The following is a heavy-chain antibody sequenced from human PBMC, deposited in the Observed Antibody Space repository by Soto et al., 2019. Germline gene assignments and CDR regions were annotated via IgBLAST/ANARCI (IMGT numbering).Heavy chain of an antibody. J-gene: IGHJ4*02. D-gene: IGHD3-10*01. CDR3: TRGPRPISTGTGAY. CDR2: IYNDGSYT. Sequence: GGSLRLSCAASGFIFKMYWMHWVRQTPGKGLVWISRIYNDGSYTDYADSVKGPLTISRDNVNDTLYLQMNNLRAEDSGLYYCTRGPRPISTGTGAYWGQGTQVTVSS. CDR1: GFIFKMYW. V-gene: IGHV3-74*01.